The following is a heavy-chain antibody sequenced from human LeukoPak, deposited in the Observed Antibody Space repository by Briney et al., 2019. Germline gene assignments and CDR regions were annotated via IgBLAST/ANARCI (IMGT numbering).Heavy chain of an antibody. J-gene: IGHJ4*02. D-gene: IGHD3-16*01. V-gene: IGHV1-2*02. CDR2: INPNSGGT. CDR1: GYTFTRYY. Sequence: GASVKVSCKASGYTFTRYYMHWVRQAPGQGLEWMGWINPNSGGTNYAQKFQGRVTMTRDTSISTAYMELSRLRSDDTAVYYCARVTNYDYVWGSYSDYWGQGTLVTVSS. CDR3: ARVTNYDYVWGSYSDY.